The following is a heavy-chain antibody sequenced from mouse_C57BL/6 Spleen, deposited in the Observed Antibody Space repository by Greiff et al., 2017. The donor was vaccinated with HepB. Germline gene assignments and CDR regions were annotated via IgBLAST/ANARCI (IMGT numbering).Heavy chain of an antibody. J-gene: IGHJ1*03. V-gene: IGHV5-16*01. CDR1: GFTFSDYY. D-gene: IGHD1-1*01. CDR3: ARDRPYYYGSSWYFDV. Sequence: EVKLVESEGGLVQPGSSMKLSCTASGFTFSDYYMAWVRQVPEKGLEWVANINYDGSSTYYLDSLKSRFIISRDNAKNILYLQMSSLKSEDTATYYCARDRPYYYGSSWYFDVWGTGTTVTVSS. CDR2: INYDGSST.